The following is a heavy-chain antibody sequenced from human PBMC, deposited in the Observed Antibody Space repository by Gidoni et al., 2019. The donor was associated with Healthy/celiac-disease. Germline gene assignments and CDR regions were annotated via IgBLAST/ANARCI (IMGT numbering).Heavy chain of an antibody. D-gene: IGHD6-6*01. V-gene: IGHV1-24*01. CDR3: ATGWWRGYSSSFPDY. CDR1: GYTLTELS. CDR2: FDPEDGET. J-gene: IGHJ4*02. Sequence: QVQLVQSGAEVKKPGASVTVSCKVSGYTLTELSMHWVRQAPGKGLEWMGGFDPEDGETIYAQKFQSRVTMTEDTSTDTAYMELSSLRSEDTAVYYCATGWWRGYSSSFPDYWGQGTLVTVSS.